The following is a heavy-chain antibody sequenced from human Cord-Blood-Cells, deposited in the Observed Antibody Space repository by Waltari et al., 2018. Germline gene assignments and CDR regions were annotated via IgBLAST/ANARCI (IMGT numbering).Heavy chain of an antibody. CDR1: GFTFSSYW. Sequence: EVQLVESGGGLVQPGGSLRLSCAASGFTFSSYWMHWVRQAPGKGLVWVSLINSDGSSTSYADAVKGRFTISRDNAKNTLYLQMNRLRAEDTAVYYCAREGIAAAGTGDYWGQGTLVTVSS. D-gene: IGHD6-13*01. CDR3: AREGIAAAGTGDY. V-gene: IGHV3-74*01. CDR2: INSDGSST. J-gene: IGHJ4*02.